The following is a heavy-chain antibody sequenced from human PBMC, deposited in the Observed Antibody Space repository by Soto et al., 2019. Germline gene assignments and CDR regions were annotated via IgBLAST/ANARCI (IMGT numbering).Heavy chain of an antibody. CDR2: IYPDDSET. CDR3: LSREGYTRDTIPQY. J-gene: IGHJ4*02. CDR1: GVRFISYW. Sequence: PGESLKISCQGSGVRFISYWIGWVRQRPGKGLEWMGLIYPDDSETRYSPSFQGQVIISVDKSVTTTYLQWSSLTASDTAMYYRLSREGYTRDTIPQYWGQRTL. V-gene: IGHV5-51*01. D-gene: IGHD5-12*01.